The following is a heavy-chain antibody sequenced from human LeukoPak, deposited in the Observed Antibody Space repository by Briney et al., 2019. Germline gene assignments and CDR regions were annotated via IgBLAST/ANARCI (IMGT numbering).Heavy chain of an antibody. CDR3: ARDGRGIAAAGSSLDY. CDR2: ISGSGDTI. J-gene: IGHJ4*02. CDR1: GFIFSDYY. V-gene: IGHV3-11*01. D-gene: IGHD6-13*01. Sequence: PGGSLRLSCAASGFIFSDYYMSWIRQAPGKGLEWISYISGSGDTIYYADSVKGRFTISRDNAENSLYLQMNSLRAEDTAVYYCARDGRGIAAAGSSLDYWGQGTLVTVSS.